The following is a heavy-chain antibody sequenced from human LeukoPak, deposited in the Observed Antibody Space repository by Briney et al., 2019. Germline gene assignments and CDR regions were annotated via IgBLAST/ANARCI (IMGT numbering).Heavy chain of an antibody. CDR3: ARQRVLRFLEWLEYFDY. V-gene: IGHV4-39*01. D-gene: IGHD3-3*01. J-gene: IGHJ4*02. CDR2: IYYSGST. Sequence: SETLSLTCTVSGGSISSSSYYWGWIRQPPGEGLEWIGSIYYSGSTYYNPSLKSRVTISVDTSKNQFSLKLSSVTAADTAVYYCARQRVLRFLEWLEYFDYWGQGTLVTVSS. CDR1: GGSISSSSYY.